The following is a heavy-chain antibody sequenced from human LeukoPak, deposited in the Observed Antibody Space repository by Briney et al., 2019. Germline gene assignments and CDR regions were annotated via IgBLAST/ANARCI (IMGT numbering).Heavy chain of an antibody. Sequence: GESLKISCKGSGYNFTNYWIGWVRQMPGKGLEGMGIIYPGDSDTTYSPSFQGQVTISADKSISTAYLQWSSLKASETAMYYCARRRDGYNYVGTDYWGQGTLVTVSS. V-gene: IGHV5-51*01. CDR1: GYNFTNYW. D-gene: IGHD5-24*01. CDR2: IYPGDSDT. CDR3: ARRRDGYNYVGTDY. J-gene: IGHJ4*02.